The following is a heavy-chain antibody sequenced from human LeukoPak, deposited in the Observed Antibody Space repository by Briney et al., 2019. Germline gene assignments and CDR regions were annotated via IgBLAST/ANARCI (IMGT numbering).Heavy chain of an antibody. CDR2: FYYSGTS. CDR1: DGSISDWY. J-gene: IGHJ4*02. D-gene: IGHD4-17*01. V-gene: IGHV4-59*08. Sequence: SETLSVNCTGTDGSISDWYWSWIRQSPGKGLEWIAYFYYSGTSRYNPSLKGRVTVSGDTSKNQLSLKVTSVTAAGTAVYYCARHYYGDVYYFDFWGQGTLVTVSS. CDR3: ARHYYGDVYYFDF.